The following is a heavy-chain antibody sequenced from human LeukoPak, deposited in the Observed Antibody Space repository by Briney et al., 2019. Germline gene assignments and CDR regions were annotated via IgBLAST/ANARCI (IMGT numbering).Heavy chain of an antibody. V-gene: IGHV1-2*02. D-gene: IGHD2-2*01. CDR2: INPNSGGT. CDR1: GYTFTGYY. J-gene: IGHJ5*02. CDR3: ARDPCSSTSCYRFDP. Sequence: ASVKVSCKASGYTFTGYYMHWVRQAPGQRLEWMGWINPNSGGTNYAQKFQGRVTMTRDTSISTAYMELSRLGSDDTAVYYCARDPCSSTSCYRFDPWGQGTLVTVSS.